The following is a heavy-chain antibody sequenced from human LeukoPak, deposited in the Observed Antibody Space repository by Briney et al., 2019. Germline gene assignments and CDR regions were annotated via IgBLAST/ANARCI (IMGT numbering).Heavy chain of an antibody. CDR2: IIPILGIA. D-gene: IGHD6-13*01. V-gene: IGHV1-69*04. CDR3: ASLAEAGTAVDY. CDR1: GGTFSSYA. J-gene: IGHJ4*02. Sequence: SVKVSCKASGGTFSSYAISWVRQAPGQGLEWMGRIIPILGIANYAQKFQGRVTITADKSTSTAYMELSSLRSEDTAVYYCASLAEAGTAVDYWGQGTLVTVSS.